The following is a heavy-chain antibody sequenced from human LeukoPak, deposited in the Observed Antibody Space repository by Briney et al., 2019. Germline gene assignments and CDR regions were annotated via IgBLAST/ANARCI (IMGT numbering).Heavy chain of an antibody. CDR1: GFTFSSYS. D-gene: IGHD6-19*01. CDR2: ISSSSSYI. CDR3: ARERTYSSAWSPLDYFDY. Sequence: PGGSLRLSCAASGFTFSSYSMNWVRQAPGKGLEWVSSISSSSSYIYYADSVKGRFTISRDNAKNSLYLQMNSLRAEDTAVYYCARERTYSSAWSPLDYFDYWGQGTLVTVSS. J-gene: IGHJ4*02. V-gene: IGHV3-21*01.